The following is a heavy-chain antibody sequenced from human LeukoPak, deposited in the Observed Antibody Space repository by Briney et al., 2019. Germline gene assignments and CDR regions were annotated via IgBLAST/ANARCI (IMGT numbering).Heavy chain of an antibody. Sequence: PGGSLRLSCAASGFSFSTYGMQWVRQAPGKGLEWVAVIWFDGTNEDYADSVKGRFTISRDNSKNTLYLQMDSLRAEDTAVYFCAKEGRIWSGIWHFGHWGQGTLVTVSS. D-gene: IGHD3-3*01. CDR1: GFSFSTYG. V-gene: IGHV3-33*03. J-gene: IGHJ4*02. CDR2: IWFDGTNE. CDR3: AKEGRIWSGIWHFGH.